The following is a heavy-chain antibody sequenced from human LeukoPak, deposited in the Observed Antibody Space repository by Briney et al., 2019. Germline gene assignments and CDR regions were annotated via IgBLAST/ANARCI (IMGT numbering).Heavy chain of an antibody. CDR1: GFTFSSYS. V-gene: IGHV3-21*01. J-gene: IGHJ6*02. CDR2: ISSSSSYI. CDR3: AREQASGDYYYYGMDV. D-gene: IGHD1-26*01. Sequence: GSLRLSCAASGFTFSSYSMNWVRQAPGKGLEWVSSISSSSSYIYYADSVKGRFTISRDNSKNTLYLQMNSLRAEDTAVYYCAREQASGDYYYYGMDVWGQGTTVTVSS.